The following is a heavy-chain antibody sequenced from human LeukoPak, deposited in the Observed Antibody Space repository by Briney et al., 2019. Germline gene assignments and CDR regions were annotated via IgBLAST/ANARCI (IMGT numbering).Heavy chain of an antibody. J-gene: IGHJ5*02. Sequence: PSETLSLTXTVSGGSISSYYWSWIRQPPGKGLEWIGYIYYIGSTNYNPSLKSRVTISVDTSKNQFSLKLSSVTAADTAVYYCPRFEYSSSPEWFDPWGQGTLVTVSS. CDR2: IYYIGST. D-gene: IGHD6-6*01. CDR1: GGSISSYY. CDR3: PRFEYSSSPEWFDP. V-gene: IGHV4-59*01.